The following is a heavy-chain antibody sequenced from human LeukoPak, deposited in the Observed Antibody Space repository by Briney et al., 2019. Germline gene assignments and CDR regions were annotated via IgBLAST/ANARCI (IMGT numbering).Heavy chain of an antibody. CDR1: GFTFSNFN. D-gene: IGHD6-25*01. J-gene: IGHJ4*02. CDR2: ISGTSATI. CDR3: AGDSSAGSSGF. V-gene: IGHV3-48*01. Sequence: GGSLRLSCAASGFTFSNFNMNWVRQAPGKGLEWISYISGTSATIYYADSVKGRFTISRDNAKNSLYLQMNSLRVEDTAVYYCAGDSSAGSSGFWGQGTLVTVSS.